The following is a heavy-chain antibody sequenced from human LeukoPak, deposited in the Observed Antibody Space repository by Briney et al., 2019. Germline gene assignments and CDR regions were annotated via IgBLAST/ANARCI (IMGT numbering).Heavy chain of an antibody. Sequence: GGSLRLSCAASGFPFSSYGMHWVRQAPGKGLEWVAFIRFDGSNPKYADSVKGRFTISRDNSKNTLYLQMNSLRAEDTAVYYCARSSGDYYYYYMDVWGKGTTVTVSS. J-gene: IGHJ6*03. CDR3: ARSSGDYYYYYMDV. V-gene: IGHV3-30*02. D-gene: IGHD6-6*01. CDR2: IRFDGSNP. CDR1: GFPFSSYG.